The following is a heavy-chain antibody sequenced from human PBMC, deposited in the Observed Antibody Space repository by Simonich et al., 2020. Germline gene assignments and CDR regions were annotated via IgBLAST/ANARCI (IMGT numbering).Heavy chain of an antibody. CDR3: ASGWDWGFSHMSDY. J-gene: IGHJ4*02. D-gene: IGHD7-27*01. CDR1: GYTFTGYY. CDR2: TNPNSGGT. V-gene: IGHV1-2*02. Sequence: QVQLVQSGAEVKKPGASVKVSCKASGYTFTGYYMHGVRQAPGQGLEWMGRTNPNSGGTNYAQKFQGRVTMTRDTSISTAYMELSRPRSDDTAVYYCASGWDWGFSHMSDYWGQGTLVTVSS.